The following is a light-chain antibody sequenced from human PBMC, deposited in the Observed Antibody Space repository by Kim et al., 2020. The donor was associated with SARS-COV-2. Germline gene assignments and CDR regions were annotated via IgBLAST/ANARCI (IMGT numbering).Light chain of an antibody. CDR2: QDT. V-gene: IGLV3-1*01. CDR1: KLGDKY. Sequence: SPGQTARIPCSGDKLGDKYACWYQQKPGQSPVLVIYQDTKRPSGIPERFSASNSGNTATLTISGTQAMDEADYYCQAWDVSTHVIFGGGTQLTVL. J-gene: IGLJ2*01. CDR3: QAWDVSTHVI.